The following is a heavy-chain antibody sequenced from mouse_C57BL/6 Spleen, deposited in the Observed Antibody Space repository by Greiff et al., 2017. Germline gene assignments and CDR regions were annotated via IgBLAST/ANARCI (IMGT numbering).Heavy chain of an antibody. CDR3: ARSIGAWFAY. CDR1: GYTFTDYN. J-gene: IGHJ3*01. V-gene: IGHV1-22*01. CDR2: INPNNGGT. D-gene: IGHD1-1*02. Sequence: DVKLQESGPELVKPGASVKMSCKASGYTFTDYNMHWVKQSHGKSLEWIGYINPNNGGTSYNQKFKGKATLTVNKSSSTAYMELRSLTSEDSAVYYCARSIGAWFAYWGQGTLVTVSA.